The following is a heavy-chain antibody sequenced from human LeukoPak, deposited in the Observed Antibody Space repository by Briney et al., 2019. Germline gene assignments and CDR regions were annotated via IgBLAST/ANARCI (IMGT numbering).Heavy chain of an antibody. CDR3: AKLREWELPDLFDY. CDR2: ISGGGGSR. D-gene: IGHD1-26*01. CDR1: GFTFSTYG. Sequence: SGGSLRLPCAASGFTFSTYGMSWVPQAPGKGLGWVSGISGGGGSRFYTDSVKGRFTISRDNSKNTLYLQMHSLTAEDTAVYYCAKLREWELPDLFDYWGQGTLVTVSS. J-gene: IGHJ4*02. V-gene: IGHV3-23*01.